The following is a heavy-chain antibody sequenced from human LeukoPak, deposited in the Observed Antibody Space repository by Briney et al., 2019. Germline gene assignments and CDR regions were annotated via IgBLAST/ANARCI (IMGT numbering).Heavy chain of an antibody. Sequence: ASVKVSCKVSGYTLTELSMHWVRQVPGKGLEWMGGFDPEDGETIYAQKFQGRVTMTEDTSTDTAYMELSSLRSEDTAVYYCATPPPYSGSYLSYWGQGTLVTVSS. CDR1: GYTLTELS. CDR3: ATPPPYSGSYLSY. J-gene: IGHJ4*02. V-gene: IGHV1-24*01. CDR2: FDPEDGET. D-gene: IGHD1-26*01.